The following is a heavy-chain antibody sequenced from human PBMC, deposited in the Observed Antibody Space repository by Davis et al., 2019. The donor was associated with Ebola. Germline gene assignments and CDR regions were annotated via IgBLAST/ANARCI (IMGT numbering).Heavy chain of an antibody. CDR2: INHSGST. Sequence: PQTLSLTCPLYAGSFSGYYWSWMRQPPGQGLEWIWEINHSGSTNYNPSLKSRVTISVDTSKNQFSLKLSSVTAADTAVYYCARQGWSGYSLRHWLDPWGRGTLVTVSS. CDR3: ARQGWSGYSLRHWLDP. D-gene: IGHD3-3*01. J-gene: IGHJ5*02. CDR1: AGSFSGYY. V-gene: IGHV4-34*01.